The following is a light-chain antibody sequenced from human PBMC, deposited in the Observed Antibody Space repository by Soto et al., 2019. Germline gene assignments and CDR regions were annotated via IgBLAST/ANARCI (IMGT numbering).Light chain of an antibody. J-gene: IGKJ1*01. V-gene: IGKV3-20*01. CDR2: AAS. CDR1: QSVSSN. Sequence: PGERATLSCMASQSVSSNLAWYQQKPGQAPRLLVYAASSRATGIPARFSGSGSGTDFTLTISRLEPEDFAIYYCQQYGSPRGTFGQGTKVDIK. CDR3: QQYGSPRGT.